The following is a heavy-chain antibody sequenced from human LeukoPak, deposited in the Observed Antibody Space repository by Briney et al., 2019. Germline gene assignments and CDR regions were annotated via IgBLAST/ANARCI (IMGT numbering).Heavy chain of an antibody. V-gene: IGHV3-30*03. CDR1: GFTFSSYG. Sequence: QPGRSLRLSCAASGFTFSSYGMHWVRQAPGKGLEWVAVISYDGSNKYFANSVKGRFTISRDNSKNTLYLQMGSLRAEDMAIYYCARENNGGLDYWGQGTLVTVSS. CDR2: ISYDGSNK. D-gene: IGHD1/OR15-1a*01. J-gene: IGHJ4*02. CDR3: ARENNGGLDY.